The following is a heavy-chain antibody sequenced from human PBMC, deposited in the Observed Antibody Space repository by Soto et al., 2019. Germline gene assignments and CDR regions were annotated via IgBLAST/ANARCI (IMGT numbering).Heavy chain of an antibody. D-gene: IGHD2-2*01. CDR3: ATLRSCSSTSCSYYYYYGMDV. CDR1: GYSFTSDW. J-gene: IGHJ6*02. Sequence: GQSLKISRKASGYSFTSDWISWVRQMPGKGLEWRGRIDPSDSYTNYNPSFQGHVTISADKSISTAYRQWSSLKASDTAMYYCATLRSCSSTSCSYYYYYGMDVWGQGTTVTVSS. V-gene: IGHV5-10-1*01. CDR2: IDPSDSYT.